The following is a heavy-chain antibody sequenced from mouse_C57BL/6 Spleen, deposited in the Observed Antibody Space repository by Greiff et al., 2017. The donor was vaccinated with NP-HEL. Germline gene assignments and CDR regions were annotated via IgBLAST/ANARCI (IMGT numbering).Heavy chain of an antibody. Sequence: VQLQQSGPELVKPGASVKISCKASGYSFTGYYMNWVKQSPEKSLEWIGEINPSTGGTTYNQKFKAKATLTVDKSSSTAYMQLKSLTSEDSAVYYCAPNYYGSSSAYWGQGTLVTVSA. V-gene: IGHV1-42*01. CDR1: GYSFTGYY. CDR2: INPSTGGT. J-gene: IGHJ3*01. D-gene: IGHD1-1*01. CDR3: APNYYGSSSAY.